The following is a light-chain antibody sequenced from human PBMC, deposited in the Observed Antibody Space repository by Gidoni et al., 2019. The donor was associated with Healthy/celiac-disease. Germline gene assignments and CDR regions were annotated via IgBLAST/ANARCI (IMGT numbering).Light chain of an antibody. V-gene: IGKV3-11*01. J-gene: IGKJ4*01. CDR3: HQRSYWPLT. CDR2: DAS. CDR1: QSVSSY. Sequence: EIVLTQSPATLSLSPGERATLSCRASQSVSSYLAWYQQKPGQAPRLLIYDASNRATGITARFSGSGSGTAFTLTISSLQPADFAVYYCHQRSYWPLTFGGGTKVEIK.